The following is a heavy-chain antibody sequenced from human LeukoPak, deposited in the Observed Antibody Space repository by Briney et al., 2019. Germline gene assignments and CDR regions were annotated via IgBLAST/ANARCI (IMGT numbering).Heavy chain of an antibody. D-gene: IGHD2-21*02. Sequence: PGGSLRLSCAVSGFTFNIFAMTWVRQAPGKGLEWVSSISGGGGGNTYYADSVKGRFTISRDSSKNTLYLQMNSLGADDTAVYYCARDRCSSMNCLYGMDVWGQGTTVTVSS. CDR1: GFTFNIFA. CDR2: ISGGGGGNT. V-gene: IGHV3-23*01. J-gene: IGHJ6*02. CDR3: ARDRCSSMNCLYGMDV.